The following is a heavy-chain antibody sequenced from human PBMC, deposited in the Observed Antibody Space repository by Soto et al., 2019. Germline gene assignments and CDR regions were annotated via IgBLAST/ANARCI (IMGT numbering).Heavy chain of an antibody. CDR3: ARGARGPYNWNRGYYYYGMDV. J-gene: IGHJ6*02. D-gene: IGHD1-20*01. V-gene: IGHV1-2*02. Sequence: GASVKVSCKASGYTFTGYYMHWVRQAPGQGLEWMGWINPNSGGTNYAQKFQGRVTMTRDTCISTAYMELSRLRSDDTAVYYCARGARGPYNWNRGYYYYGMDVWGQGTTVTVSS. CDR1: GYTFTGYY. CDR2: INPNSGGT.